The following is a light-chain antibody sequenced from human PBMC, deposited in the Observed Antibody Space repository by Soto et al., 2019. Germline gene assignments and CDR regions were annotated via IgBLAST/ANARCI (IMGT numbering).Light chain of an antibody. CDR3: CSYGLISTPFYV. Sequence: QSALTQPRSVSGSPGQSVTISCTGTSNDVGGYNYVSWYQQYPGKAPKLMIYDVTKRPSGVPDRFSASKSGNTASLTISGLQAEDEADYYCCSYGLISTPFYVFGTGTKLTVL. CDR1: SNDVGGYNY. CDR2: DVT. V-gene: IGLV2-11*01. J-gene: IGLJ1*01.